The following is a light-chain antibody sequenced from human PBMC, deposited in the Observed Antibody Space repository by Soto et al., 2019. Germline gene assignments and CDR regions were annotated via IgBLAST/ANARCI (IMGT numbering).Light chain of an antibody. CDR3: QQYGGSPPFT. V-gene: IGKV3-20*01. CDR1: QSVSGNY. Sequence: EVVLTQSPDTLSLSPGERATLSCRASQSVSGNYLAWYQQRPGQAPRLIISGASSRATGIPDRFSGSGSGTDFTLTISRLEPEDFAVYYCQQYGGSPPFTFGPGTKVDIK. J-gene: IGKJ3*01. CDR2: GAS.